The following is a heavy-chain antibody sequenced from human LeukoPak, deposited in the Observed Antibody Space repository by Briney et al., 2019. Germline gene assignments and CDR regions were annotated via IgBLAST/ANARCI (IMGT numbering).Heavy chain of an antibody. V-gene: IGHV4-31*03. CDR2: IYYSGST. J-gene: IGHJ6*02. Sequence: TLSLTCTVSGGSISSGGYYWSWIRQHPGKGLEWIGYIYYSGSTYYNPSLKSRVTISVDTSKNQFSLKLSSVTAADTAVYYCARELRYFDWLASYYYYGMDVWGQGTTVTVSS. CDR1: GGSISSGGYY. CDR3: ARELRYFDWLASYYYYGMDV. D-gene: IGHD3-9*01.